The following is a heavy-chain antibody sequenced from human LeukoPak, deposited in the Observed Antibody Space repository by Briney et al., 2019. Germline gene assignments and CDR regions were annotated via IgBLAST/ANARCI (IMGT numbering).Heavy chain of an antibody. CDR1: GGSISSYY. Sequence: SETLSLTCTVSGGSISSYYWSWIRQPAGKGLEWIGRIYTSGSTNYNPSLKSRVTISVDTSKNQFSLKLSSVTAADTAVYYCARGGYVWGSYRYYGYWGQGTLVTVSS. D-gene: IGHD3-16*02. CDR3: ARGGYVWGSYRYYGY. J-gene: IGHJ4*02. CDR2: IYTSGST. V-gene: IGHV4-4*07.